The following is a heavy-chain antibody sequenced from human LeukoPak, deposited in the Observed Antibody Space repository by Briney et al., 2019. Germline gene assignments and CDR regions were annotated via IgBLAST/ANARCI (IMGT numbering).Heavy chain of an antibody. J-gene: IGHJ6*03. Sequence: GRSLRLSXAASGFTLSSYGMHWVRQAPGKGLEWVAFIWYDGSTEYYADSVKGRFTISRDNSKNTLYLQMNSLRAEDTAIYYCAKDPCSGGSCYSYYYYYYMDVWGKGTTVTVSS. V-gene: IGHV3-33*06. CDR1: GFTLSSYG. D-gene: IGHD2-15*01. CDR3: AKDPCSGGSCYSYYYYYYMDV. CDR2: IWYDGSTE.